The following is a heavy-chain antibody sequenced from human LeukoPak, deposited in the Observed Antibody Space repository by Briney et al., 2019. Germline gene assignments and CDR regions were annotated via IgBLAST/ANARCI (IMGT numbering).Heavy chain of an antibody. D-gene: IGHD6-19*01. J-gene: IGHJ4*02. CDR2: LSSTGSYT. CDR1: GFTFRDYY. Sequence: GGSLTLSCAASGFTFRDYYLSWIRQAPGKGLEWVSFLSSTGSYTNYADSVKGRFTISRDNAKNSLFLQMDNLRAEDTAVYYCARDNGGWYVDYWGQGTLVTVSS. V-gene: IGHV3-11*06. CDR3: ARDNGGWYVDY.